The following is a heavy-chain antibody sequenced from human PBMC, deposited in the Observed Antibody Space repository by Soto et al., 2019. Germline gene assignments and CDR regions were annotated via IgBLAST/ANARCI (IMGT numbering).Heavy chain of an antibody. D-gene: IGHD3-10*01. CDR1: GDSMTTIGSY. CDR3: SRLRDTYFFDS. J-gene: IGHJ4*02. CDR2: IYHTGST. Sequence: TLSLTCSVSGDSMTTIGSYWSWVRQHPGKGLEWIGYIYHTGSTYYNPSLKSRVTIALDTSKQQFSLNLTSVTAADTAVYYCSRLRDTYFFDSWGQGALVTVSS. V-gene: IGHV4-31*03.